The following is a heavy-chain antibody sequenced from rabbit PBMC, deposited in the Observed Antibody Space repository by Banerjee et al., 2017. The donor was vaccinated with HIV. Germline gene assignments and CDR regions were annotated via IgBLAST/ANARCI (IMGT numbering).Heavy chain of an antibody. D-gene: IGHD7-1*01. Sequence: QSLEEPGGDLVKPGASLTLTCTASGFSFISSYYMCWVRQAPGKGLEWIACIYGDDGNTYYASWVKGRFTISKTSSTTVTLQMTSLTAADTATYFCARNWPGTTNWDLWGQGTLVTVS. CDR3: ARNWPGTTNWDL. CDR2: IYGDDGNT. CDR1: GFSFISSYY. J-gene: IGHJ3*01. V-gene: IGHV1S40*01.